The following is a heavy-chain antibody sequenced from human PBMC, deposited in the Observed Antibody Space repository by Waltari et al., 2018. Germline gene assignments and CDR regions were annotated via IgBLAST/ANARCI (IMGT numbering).Heavy chain of an antibody. CDR3: ARRQLGGPLDP. J-gene: IGHJ5*02. Sequence: QVHLAQSGAEVKKPGSSVKVHCKASGGTFARYAITWVRQAPGQGLEWMGGLIPIFGAPNYAQRFQGRVTITADESTSTVYMELSSLKSEDTALYFCARRQLGGPLDPWGQGTLVTVSS. CDR2: LIPIFGAP. CDR1: GGTFARYA. V-gene: IGHV1-69*12. D-gene: IGHD1-1*01.